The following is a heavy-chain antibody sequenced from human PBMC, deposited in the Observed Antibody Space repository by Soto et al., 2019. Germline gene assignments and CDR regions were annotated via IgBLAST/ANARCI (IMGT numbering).Heavy chain of an antibody. J-gene: IGHJ6*02. Sequence: SETLSLTCTVSGGSISSYYWSWIRQPPGKGLEWIGYIYYSGSTNYNPSLKSRVTISVDTSKNQFSLKLSSVTAADTAVYYCARGVVRAAQWFYYYYGMDVWGQGTTVTVSS. CDR1: GGSISSYY. D-gene: IGHD2-2*01. V-gene: IGHV4-59*12. CDR2: IYYSGST. CDR3: ARGVVRAAQWFYYYYGMDV.